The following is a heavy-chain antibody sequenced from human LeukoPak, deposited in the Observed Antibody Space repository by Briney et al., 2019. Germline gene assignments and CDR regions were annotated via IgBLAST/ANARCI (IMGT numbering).Heavy chain of an antibody. CDR2: INGSGGST. D-gene: IGHD2-15*01. Sequence: GGSLRLSCTASGFTFSSYAMSWVRQAPGKGLEWISAINGSGGSTYYAYSVKGRFTISRDNSKNTLYLQMNSLRAEDTAVYYAAKDFRKRAAGGQTNWFDAYGQGTLVIVSS. CDR3: AKDFRKRAAGGQTNWFDA. CDR1: GFTFSSYA. V-gene: IGHV3-23*01. J-gene: IGHJ5*02.